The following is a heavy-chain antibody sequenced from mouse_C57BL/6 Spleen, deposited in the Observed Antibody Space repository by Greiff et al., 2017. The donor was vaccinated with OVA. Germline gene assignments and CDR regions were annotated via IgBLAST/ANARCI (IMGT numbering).Heavy chain of an antibody. D-gene: IGHD1-1*01. V-gene: IGHV1-15*01. J-gene: IGHJ4*01. CDR3: TRDYGSSYAMDY. CDR2: IDPETGGT. Sequence: QVQLKESGAELVRPGASVTLSCKASGYTFTDYEMHWVKQTPVHGLEWIGAIDPETGGTAYNQKFKGKAILTADKSSSTAYMELRSLTSEDSAVYYCTRDYGSSYAMDYWGQGTSVTVSS. CDR1: GYTFTDYE.